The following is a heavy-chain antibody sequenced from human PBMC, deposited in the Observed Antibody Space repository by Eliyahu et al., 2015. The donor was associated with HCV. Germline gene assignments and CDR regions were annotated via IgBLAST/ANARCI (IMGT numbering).Heavy chain of an antibody. CDR1: GFSLSTSGVG. CDR2: IYWDDDK. CDR3: AHTPLGPPKWFGELSCPFDY. V-gene: IGHV2-5*02. J-gene: IGHJ4*01. Sequence: QITLKESGPTLVKPTQTLTLTCTFSGFSLSTSGVGVGWIRQPPGKALEWLALIYWDDDKRYSPSLKSRLTITKDTSKNQVVLTMTNMDPVDTATYYCAHTPLGPPKWFGELSCPFDYWGQGTLVTVSS. D-gene: IGHD3-10*01.